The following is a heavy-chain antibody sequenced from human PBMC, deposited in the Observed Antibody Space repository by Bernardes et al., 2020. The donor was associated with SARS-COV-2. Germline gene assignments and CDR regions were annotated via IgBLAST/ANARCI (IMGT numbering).Heavy chain of an antibody. Sequence: ASLKVSCKASGYTFTSYGISWVRQAPGQGLEWMGWISAYNGNTNYAQKLQGRVTMTTDTSTSTAYMELRSLRSDDTAVYYCARDGWGTLLGSDAFDIWGQGTMVTVSS. D-gene: IGHD3-10*01. V-gene: IGHV1-18*01. CDR3: ARDGWGTLLGSDAFDI. CDR2: ISAYNGNT. J-gene: IGHJ3*02. CDR1: GYTFTSYG.